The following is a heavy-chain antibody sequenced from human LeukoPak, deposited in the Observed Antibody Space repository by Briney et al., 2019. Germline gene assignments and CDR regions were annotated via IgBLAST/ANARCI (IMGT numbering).Heavy chain of an antibody. CDR3: AKGDCASGSCYLDD. D-gene: IGHD2-8*01. CDR2: LSDTGDSR. CDR1: GFTLSKHP. Sequence: GGSLRLSCAASGFTLSKHPMYWVRQAPGKGLEWVSSLSDTGDSRHYADSVKGRFTISRDSARSALYLRMNSLRAEDTAVYYCAKGDCASGSCYLDDWGLGSQVTVSS. J-gene: IGHJ4*02. V-gene: IGHV3-23*01.